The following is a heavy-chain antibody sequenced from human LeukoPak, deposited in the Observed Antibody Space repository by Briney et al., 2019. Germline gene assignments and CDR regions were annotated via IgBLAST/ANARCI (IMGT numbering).Heavy chain of an antibody. CDR3: ARAMITIFGVVLDAFDI. J-gene: IGHJ3*02. D-gene: IGHD3-3*01. Sequence: ASVKVSCKASGYTFTSYDINWVRQATGQGLEWMGWMNPNSGNTGYAQKFQGRVTMTRNTSISTAYMELSSLRSDDTAVYYCARAMITIFGVVLDAFDIWGQGTMVTVSS. CDR2: MNPNSGNT. CDR1: GYTFTSYD. V-gene: IGHV1-8*01.